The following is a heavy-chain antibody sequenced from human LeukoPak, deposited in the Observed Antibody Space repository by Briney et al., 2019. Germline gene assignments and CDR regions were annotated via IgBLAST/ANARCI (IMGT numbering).Heavy chain of an antibody. Sequence: PSETLSLTCTVSGGSVSSGSYYWSWIRQPPGKGLEWIGYIYYSGSTNYNPSLKSRVTISVDTSKNQFSLKLSSVTAADTAVYSCARDRELPTTGWFDPWGQGTLVTVSS. J-gene: IGHJ5*02. CDR1: GGSVSSGSYY. CDR3: ARDRELPTTGWFDP. V-gene: IGHV4-61*01. CDR2: IYYSGST. D-gene: IGHD1-1*01.